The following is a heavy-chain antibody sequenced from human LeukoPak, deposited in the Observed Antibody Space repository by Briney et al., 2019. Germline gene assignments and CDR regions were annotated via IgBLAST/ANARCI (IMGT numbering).Heavy chain of an antibody. CDR3: AGNYGSGTYGYYFDY. CDR2: ISSSSSTI. D-gene: IGHD3-10*01. V-gene: IGHV3-48*01. J-gene: IGHJ4*02. CDR1: GFTFSNYG. Sequence: GGSLRLSCAAPGFTFSNYGMHWVRQAPGKGLEWVSYISSSSSTIYYADSVKGRFTISRDNAKNSLYLQMDSLRAEDTAVYYCAGNYGSGTYGYYFDYWGQGTLVTVSS.